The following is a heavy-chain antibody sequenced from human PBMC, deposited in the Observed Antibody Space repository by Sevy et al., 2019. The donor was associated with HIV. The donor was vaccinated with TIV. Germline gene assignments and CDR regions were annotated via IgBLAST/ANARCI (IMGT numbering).Heavy chain of an antibody. CDR2: ISYDGSNK. Sequence: GGSLRLSCAASGFTFSSYGMHWVRQAPGKGLEWVAVISYDGSNKYYADSVKGRFTISRDNAKNSLFLQLNSLRAEDTAVYYCARAGPLGDLDHFDHWGQGTLVTVSS. J-gene: IGHJ4*02. CDR1: GFTFSSYG. D-gene: IGHD4-17*01. V-gene: IGHV3-30*03. CDR3: ARAGPLGDLDHFDH.